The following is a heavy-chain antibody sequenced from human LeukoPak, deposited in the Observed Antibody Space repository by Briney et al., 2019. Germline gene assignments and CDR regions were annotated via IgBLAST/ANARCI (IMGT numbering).Heavy chain of an antibody. D-gene: IGHD2-15*01. CDR1: GGTFSSYA. Sequence: ASVKVSCKASGGTFSSYAISLVRQAPGQGLEWMGRIIPILGIANYAQKFQGRVTITADKSTSTAYMELSSLRSEDTAVYYCARDLMVVAATYNWFDPWGQGTLVTVSS. V-gene: IGHV1-69*04. CDR3: ARDLMVVAATYNWFDP. CDR2: IIPILGIA. J-gene: IGHJ5*02.